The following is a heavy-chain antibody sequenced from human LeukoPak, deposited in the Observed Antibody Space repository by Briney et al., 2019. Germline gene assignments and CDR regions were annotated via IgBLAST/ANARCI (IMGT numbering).Heavy chain of an antibody. CDR3: AGSGPSTKPTEEFDAFDI. V-gene: IGHV4-34*01. J-gene: IGHJ3*02. CDR2: INHSGST. Sequence: SETLSLTCAVYGGSFSGYYWSWIRQPPGKGLEWIGEINHSGSTNYNPSLKSRVTISVDTSKNQFSLKLSSVTAADTAVYYCAGSGPSTKPTEEFDAFDIWGQGTMVTVSS. D-gene: IGHD2-2*01. CDR1: GGSFSGYY.